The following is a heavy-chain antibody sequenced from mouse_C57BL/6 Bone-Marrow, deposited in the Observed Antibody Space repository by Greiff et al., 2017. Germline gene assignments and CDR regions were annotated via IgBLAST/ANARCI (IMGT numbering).Heavy chain of an antibody. J-gene: IGHJ3*01. D-gene: IGHD2-1*01. V-gene: IGHV1-39*01. CDR2: INPNYGTT. CDR3: AREELAVYGKGFAY. CDR1: GYSFTDYN. Sequence: EVKLLESGPELVKPGASVKISCKASGYSFTDYNMNWVKQSNGKSLEWIGVINPNYGTTSYNQKFKGKATLTVDQSSSTAYRQLNSLTSEDSAVYYCAREELAVYGKGFAYWGQGTLVTVSA.